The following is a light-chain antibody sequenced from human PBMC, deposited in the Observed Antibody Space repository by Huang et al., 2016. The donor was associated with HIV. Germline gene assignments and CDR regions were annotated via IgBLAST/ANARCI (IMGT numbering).Light chain of an antibody. CDR1: QGISNS. J-gene: IGKJ1*01. V-gene: IGKV1-NL1*01. CDR2: DAS. CDR3: QQYYTIRA. Sequence: DIQMTQSPSSLSASVGDRVTITCRASQGISNSLAWYQQKPGKAPKLLLYDASKLESGVPFRISGSGSGTNYTLTISSLQPEDSANYYCQQYYTIRAFGQGTKVEVK.